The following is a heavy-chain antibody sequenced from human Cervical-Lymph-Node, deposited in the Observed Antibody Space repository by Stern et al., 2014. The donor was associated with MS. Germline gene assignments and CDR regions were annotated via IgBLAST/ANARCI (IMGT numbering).Heavy chain of an antibody. V-gene: IGHV5-51*01. CDR1: GYTFTTYW. CDR2: IYPGDSDT. D-gene: IGHD2-15*01. J-gene: IGHJ5*02. Sequence: VQLVQSGAEVKKPGESLAISCECSGYTFTTYWIGWVRQVPGKGLEWMGSIYPGDSDTTYNPSLEGQVTLSADKSSSTASLQWSSLKASDTAVYYCARGIWSFDLWGQGTLVTVSS. CDR3: ARGIWSFDL.